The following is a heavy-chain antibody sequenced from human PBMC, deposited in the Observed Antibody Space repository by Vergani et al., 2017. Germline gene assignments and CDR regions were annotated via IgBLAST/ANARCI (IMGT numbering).Heavy chain of an antibody. CDR1: EYSFGNYW. J-gene: IGHJ4*02. CDR2: IYPADSDT. Sequence: EVELVQSGPEMRKPGESLKISCKGSEYSFGNYWIGWVRQMPGKGLEWMGIIYPADSDTRYSPSFQGQVTISADKSISTAFLQWDSLKASATALYYCASHTTYTDSWVQGALVTVSS. D-gene: IGHD1-1*01. V-gene: IGHV5-51*03. CDR3: ASHTTYTDS.